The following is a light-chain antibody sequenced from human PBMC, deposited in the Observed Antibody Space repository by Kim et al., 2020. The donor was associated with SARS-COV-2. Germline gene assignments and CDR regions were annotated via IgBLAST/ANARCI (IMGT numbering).Light chain of an antibody. CDR1: QSVNNN. Sequence: SVWYRDTITCRASQSVNNNLAWDQQTPGQAPTVLSYGAHTLHSGVPSRCSASGSETEFTLTISSLQPEDVVTYYCQKYHSAPLTFGHGTKVDIK. J-gene: IGKJ1*01. V-gene: IGKV1-27*01. CDR3: QKYHSAPLT. CDR2: GAH.